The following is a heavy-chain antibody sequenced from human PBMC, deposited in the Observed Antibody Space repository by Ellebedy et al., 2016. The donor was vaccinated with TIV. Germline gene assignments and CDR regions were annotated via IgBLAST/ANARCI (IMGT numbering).Heavy chain of an antibody. V-gene: IGHV1-69*13. CDR1: GGTISSSI. CDR2: INPIFGSA. J-gene: IGHJ4*02. Sequence: AASVKVSCKASGGTISSSIISWVRQAPGQGLEWMGGINPIFGSANYAQKFQGSVTITADESTSTAYMKLSSLRSADTAVYYSARATDDYPMYYFDYWGQGTLVTVSS. CDR3: ARATDDYPMYYFDY. D-gene: IGHD4-11*01.